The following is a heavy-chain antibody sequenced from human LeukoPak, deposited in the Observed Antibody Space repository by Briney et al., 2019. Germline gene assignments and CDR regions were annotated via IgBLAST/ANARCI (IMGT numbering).Heavy chain of an antibody. D-gene: IGHD3-22*01. CDR2: ISGDGRST. Sequence: GGSLRLSRAASGFIFRTYWMHWVRQAPGKGLVWVSRISGDGRSTSYADFVKGRFTISRDNAKNTLYLQIHSPRAEDTAVYYCAAFYYDPAYWGQGTLVTVSS. J-gene: IGHJ4*02. CDR1: GFIFRTYW. V-gene: IGHV3-74*01. CDR3: AAFYYDPAY.